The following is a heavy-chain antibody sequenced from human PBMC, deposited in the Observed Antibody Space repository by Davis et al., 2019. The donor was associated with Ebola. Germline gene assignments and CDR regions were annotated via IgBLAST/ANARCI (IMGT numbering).Heavy chain of an antibody. V-gene: IGHV3-23*01. CDR2: ISGSGDST. CDR3: ARGGSRFDY. D-gene: IGHD1-26*01. J-gene: IGHJ4*02. CDR1: GFTFSNYA. Sequence: PGGSLRLSCAASGFTFSNYAMNWVRQAPGKGLEWVSGISGSGDSTYYADSVKGRFTISRDNSKNTLYLQMNSLRAEDTAVYYCARGGSRFDYWGQGTLVTVSS.